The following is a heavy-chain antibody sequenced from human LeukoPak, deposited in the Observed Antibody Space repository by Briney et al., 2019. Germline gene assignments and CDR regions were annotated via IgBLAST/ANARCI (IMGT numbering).Heavy chain of an antibody. V-gene: IGHV3-53*01. CDR3: ARVTVAGTLYFDY. Sequence: GGSLRLSCVVSGIIFRNAWMNWVRQTPGKGLEWVSVIYSGGSTYYADSVKGRFTISRDNSKNTLYLQMNSLRAEDTAVYYCARVTVAGTLYFDYWGQGTLVTVSS. CDR2: IYSGGST. J-gene: IGHJ4*02. CDR1: GIIFRNAW. D-gene: IGHD6-19*01.